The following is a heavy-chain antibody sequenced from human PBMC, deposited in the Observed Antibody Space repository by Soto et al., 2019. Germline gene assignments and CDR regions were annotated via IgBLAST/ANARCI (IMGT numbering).Heavy chain of an antibody. J-gene: IGHJ3*02. CDR2: ISGSGVST. CDR1: GFTFSSYA. CDR3: ANDSGYSYGYDAVDS. D-gene: IGHD5-18*01. Sequence: EVQLLESGGGLVQPGGSLRLSCAASGFTFSSYAMSWVRQAPGKGLEWVSAISGSGVSTYYADSVKGRFTISRDNSKNTLYLQMSSLRAEDKAVFYCANDSGYSYGYDAVDSWGQGTMVTVSS. V-gene: IGHV3-23*01.